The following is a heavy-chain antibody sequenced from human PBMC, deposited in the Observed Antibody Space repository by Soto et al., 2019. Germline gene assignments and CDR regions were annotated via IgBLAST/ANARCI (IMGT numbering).Heavy chain of an antibody. V-gene: IGHV3-30*18. CDR2: ISYDGSNK. D-gene: IGHD2-2*01. CDR1: GFIFNTYG. CDR3: AKGPHCSTTSCYFYFYGMDV. J-gene: IGHJ6*02. Sequence: QVQLVESGGGVVQPGRSLRLSCAASGFIFNTYGMHWVRQAPGKGLEWVAVISYDGSNKYYAGSVKGRLTISRDNSKNTLELKMNSLRAEDKAVYYGAKGPHCSTTSCYFYFYGMDVWGQGTKVAVSS.